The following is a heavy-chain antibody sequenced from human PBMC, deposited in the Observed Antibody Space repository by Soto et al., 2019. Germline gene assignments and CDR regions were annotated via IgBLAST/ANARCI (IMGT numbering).Heavy chain of an antibody. CDR3: ARGFPLWFDP. CDR2: INHSGST. J-gene: IGHJ5*02. V-gene: IGHV4-34*01. CDR1: GGSFSGYY. Sequence: PSETLSLTCAVYGGSFSGYYWSWIRQPPGKGLEWIGEINHSGSTNYNPSLKSRVTISVDTSKNQFSLKLSSVTAADTAVYYCARGFPLWFDPWGQGTLVTSPQ.